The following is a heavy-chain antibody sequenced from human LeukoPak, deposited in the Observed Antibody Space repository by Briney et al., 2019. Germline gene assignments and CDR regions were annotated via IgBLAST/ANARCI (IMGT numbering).Heavy chain of an antibody. CDR1: RFTFSNYV. V-gene: IGHV3-30*03. CDR2: ISYDGSDK. J-gene: IGHJ4*02. CDR3: ARVVPPTDYGSGSYFWDPYYFDY. Sequence: GGSLRLSCAASRFTFSNYVMHWVRQAPGKGLEWVAVISYDGSDKYYADSVKGRFTISRDNSKNTLYLQMNSLRAEDTAVYYCARVVPPTDYGSGSYFWDPYYFDYWGQGTLVTVSS. D-gene: IGHD3-10*01.